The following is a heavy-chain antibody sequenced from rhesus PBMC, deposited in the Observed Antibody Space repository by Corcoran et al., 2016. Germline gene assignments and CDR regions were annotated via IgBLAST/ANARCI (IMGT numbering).Heavy chain of an antibody. D-gene: IGHD2-39*02. V-gene: IGHV4-173*01. CDR1: GGSVSSNY. CDR3: ATLVGDPGSLDV. Sequence: QVQLQASGPGMVKTPETLSLTRALSGGSVSSNYGSSIRQSPAKGLEWIGRISGSGGGADYYPSHKSRGILLTETSKNQFSLMLTSGTAADTAVYFCATLVGDPGSLDVWGRGVLVTVSS. CDR2: ISGSGGGA. J-gene: IGHJ5-2*02.